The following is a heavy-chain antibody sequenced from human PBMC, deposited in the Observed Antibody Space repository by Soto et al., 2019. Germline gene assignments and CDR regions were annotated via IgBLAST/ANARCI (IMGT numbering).Heavy chain of an antibody. D-gene: IGHD3-22*01. V-gene: IGHV4-34*01. CDR3: ARHKLGYYYDY. CDR2: INHSGST. J-gene: IGHJ4*02. CDR1: GGSFSGYY. Sequence: SETLSLTCAVYGGSFSGYYWSLIRQPPGKGLEWIGEINHSGSTNYNPSLKSRVTISVDTSKNQFSLKLSSVTAADTAVYYCARHKLGYYYDYWGQGTLVTVSS.